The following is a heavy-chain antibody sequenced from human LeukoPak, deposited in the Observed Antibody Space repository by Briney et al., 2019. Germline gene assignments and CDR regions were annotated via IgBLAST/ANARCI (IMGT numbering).Heavy chain of an antibody. Sequence: ASVTVSFKASGGTFSSYAISWVRQAPGQGLEWMGGIIPIFGTANYAQKFQGRVTITADESTSTAYMELSSLRSEDTAVYYCAREWMPGFWDYWGQGTLVTVSS. D-gene: IGHD3-3*01. CDR2: IIPIFGTA. J-gene: IGHJ4*02. CDR3: AREWMPGFWDY. V-gene: IGHV1-69*13. CDR1: GGTFSSYA.